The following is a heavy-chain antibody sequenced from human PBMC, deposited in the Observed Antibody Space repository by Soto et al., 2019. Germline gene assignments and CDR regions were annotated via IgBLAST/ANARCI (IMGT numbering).Heavy chain of an antibody. CDR1: GGSISSYY. J-gene: IGHJ5*02. Sequence: SETLSLTCTVSGGSISSYYWSWIRQPPGKGLEWIGYIYYSGSTNYNPSLKSRVTISVDTSKNQFSLKLSSVTAADTAVYYCARIITILGFDPWGQGTLVTVSS. CDR2: IYYSGST. V-gene: IGHV4-59*01. CDR3: ARIITILGFDP. D-gene: IGHD3-3*01.